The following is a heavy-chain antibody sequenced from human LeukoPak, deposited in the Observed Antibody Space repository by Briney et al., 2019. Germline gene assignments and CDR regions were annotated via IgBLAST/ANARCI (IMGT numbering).Heavy chain of an antibody. CDR1: GFTFDDYA. Sequence: PEGSLRLSCAASGFTFDDYAMHWVRQAPGKGLEWVSGISWNSGSIGYADSVKGRFTISRDNAKNSLYLQMNSLRAEDMALYYCAKADDAFDIWGQGAMVTVSS. CDR3: AKADDAFDI. V-gene: IGHV3-9*03. CDR2: ISWNSGSI. J-gene: IGHJ3*02.